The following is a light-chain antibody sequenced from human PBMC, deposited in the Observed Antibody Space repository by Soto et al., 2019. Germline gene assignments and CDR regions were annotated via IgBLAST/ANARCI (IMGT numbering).Light chain of an antibody. CDR2: LAS. V-gene: IGKV1-9*01. CDR3: QSLNRFPHS. CDR1: QDISSY. Sequence: IQLTQSPSSLSASVGDRVTITCRASQDISSYLAWYQQKPGKAPNLLIYLASTLHSGVPSSFSGSGSGTDFSLTISSLQSEDAATYYCQSLNRFPHSFGGGTKVDIK. J-gene: IGKJ4*01.